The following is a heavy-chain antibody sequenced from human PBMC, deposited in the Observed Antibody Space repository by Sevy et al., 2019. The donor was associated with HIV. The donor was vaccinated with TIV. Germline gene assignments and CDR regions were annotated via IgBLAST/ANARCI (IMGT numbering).Heavy chain of an antibody. D-gene: IGHD2-21*01. CDR3: ARDRPCGGDCYFLDS. CDR1: GGTFNNYG. J-gene: IGHJ4*02. V-gene: IGHV1-69*13. Sequence: ASVKVSCKASGGTFNNYGINWVRQAPGQGLQWMGGILPLSGLVNYAQNLQGIVAITADESTRTVYMELSSLRFEDTAVYYCARDRPCGGDCYFLDSWGRGALVTVSS. CDR2: ILPLSGLV.